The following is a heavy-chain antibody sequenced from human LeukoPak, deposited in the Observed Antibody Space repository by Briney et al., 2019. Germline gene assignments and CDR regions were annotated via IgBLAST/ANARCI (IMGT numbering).Heavy chain of an antibody. CDR3: AKNRPQARGWFFDY. V-gene: IGHV3-23*01. J-gene: IGHJ4*02. CDR2: ISGSGGST. CDR1: GFTFSSYA. D-gene: IGHD6-19*01. Sequence: GGSLRLSCAASGFTFSSYAMSWVRQAPGKGLEWVSAISGSGGSTYYADSVKSRFTISRDNSKDTLYLQMNSLRAEDTAVYYCAKNRPQARGWFFDYWGQGTLVTVSS.